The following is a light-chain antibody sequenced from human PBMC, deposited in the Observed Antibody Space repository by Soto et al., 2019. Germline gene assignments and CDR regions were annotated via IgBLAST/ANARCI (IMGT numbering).Light chain of an antibody. CDR2: GAS. CDR1: QSVSSSY. V-gene: IGKV3-20*01. Sequence: EIVLTQSPGTLSLSPGERATLSCRASQSVSSSYLAWYQQKPGQAPRLLIYGASSRATGIPDRFSGSGSGTDFTLTISRLEPENFALYYCQQYGSSPAMTFGQGTLLEIK. CDR3: QQYGSSPAMT. J-gene: IGKJ5*01.